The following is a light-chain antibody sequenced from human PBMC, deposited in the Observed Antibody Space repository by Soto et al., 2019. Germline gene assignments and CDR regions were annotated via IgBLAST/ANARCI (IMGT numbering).Light chain of an antibody. V-gene: IGKV1-39*01. CDR2: AAS. Sequence: DIQMTQSPSSLSASVGDRVTITCRASQSISSYLNWYQQKPGKAPKLLIYAASSLQSGVPSRFSGSGSGTDFTLTISSLQPEDFATYYCQQGYSTPDTFGQGTKVDIK. CDR3: QQGYSTPDT. CDR1: QSISSY. J-gene: IGKJ2*01.